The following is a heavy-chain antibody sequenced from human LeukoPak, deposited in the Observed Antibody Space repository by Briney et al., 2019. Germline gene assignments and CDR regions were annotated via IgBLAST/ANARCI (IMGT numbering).Heavy chain of an antibody. CDR1: GFTFSSYS. J-gene: IGHJ3*02. CDR2: ISSSSSYI. D-gene: IGHD5-12*01. Sequence: PGGSLRLSCAASGFTFSSYSMNWVRQAPGKGLEWVSSISSSSSYIYYADSVKGRFTISRDNTKNSLYLQMNSLRAEDTAVYYCARDYVDIVATMSWAAFDIWGQGTMVTVSS. CDR3: ARDYVDIVATMSWAAFDI. V-gene: IGHV3-21*01.